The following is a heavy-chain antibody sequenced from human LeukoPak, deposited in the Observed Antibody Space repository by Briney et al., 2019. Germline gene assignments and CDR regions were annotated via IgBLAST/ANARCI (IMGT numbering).Heavy chain of an antibody. V-gene: IGHV4-31*03. J-gene: IGHJ4*02. D-gene: IGHD5-24*01. CDR3: ARVLGAGYNSGYFDY. Sequence: SETLSLTCTVSGGSISSGGYYWSWIRQHPGKGLEWIGYIYYSGSTYYNPSLKSRVTISVDTSKNQSSLKLSSVTAADTAVYYCARVLGAGYNSGYFDYWGQGTLVTASS. CDR2: IYYSGST. CDR1: GGSISSGGYY.